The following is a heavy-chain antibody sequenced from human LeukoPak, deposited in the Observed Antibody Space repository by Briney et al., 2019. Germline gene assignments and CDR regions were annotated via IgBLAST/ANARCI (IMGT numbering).Heavy chain of an antibody. CDR2: TYSGGTT. V-gene: IGHV3-66*01. Sequence: PGGSLRLSCAASGFTVSSNYMSWVRQAPGKGLEWVSITYSGGTTYYADSVKGRFTISRDNSKNTLYLQMNSLRAEDTAVYYCAREVLDTAMALGYWGQGTLVTVSS. CDR3: AREVLDTAMALGY. CDR1: GFTVSSNY. J-gene: IGHJ4*02. D-gene: IGHD5-18*01.